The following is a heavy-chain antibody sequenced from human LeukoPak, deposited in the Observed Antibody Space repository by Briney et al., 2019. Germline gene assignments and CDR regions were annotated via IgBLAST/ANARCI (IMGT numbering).Heavy chain of an antibody. CDR2: IKQDGSEK. V-gene: IGHV3-7*03. CDR1: GFTFSSYW. Sequence: PGGSLRLSCAASGFTFSSYWMSWVRQAPGKGLEWVANIKQDGSEKYYVDSVKGRFTISRDNAKNSLYLQMNSLRAEDTAVYYCATNLVVTAIHVPDWGQGTLVTVSS. D-gene: IGHD2-21*02. CDR3: ATNLVVTAIHVPD. J-gene: IGHJ4*02.